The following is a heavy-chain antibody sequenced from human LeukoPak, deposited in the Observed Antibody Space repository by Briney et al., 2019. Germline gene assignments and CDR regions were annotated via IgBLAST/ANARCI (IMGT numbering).Heavy chain of an antibody. CDR3: AREMATIVNQFDY. CDR2: ISPYNGNT. V-gene: IGHV1-18*01. Sequence: SVKVSCKASGYTFTSYGISWVRQAPGQGLEWMGWISPYNGNTNYAQKLQGRVTMTTDTSTTTAYMELRSLRSDDTAVYYCAREMATIVNQFDYWGQGTLVTVSS. J-gene: IGHJ4*02. D-gene: IGHD5-24*01. CDR1: GYTFTSYG.